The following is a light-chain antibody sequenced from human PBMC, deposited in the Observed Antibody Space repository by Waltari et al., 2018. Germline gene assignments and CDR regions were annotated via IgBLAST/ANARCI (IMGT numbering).Light chain of an antibody. V-gene: IGLV4-69*01. J-gene: IGLJ3*02. CDR3: QTGGHGTWV. Sequence: QLVLTLSPSASASLGASVKLTCTLSSGHSSNIIAWHQQQPEKGPRYLMKVNSDGSHSKGDEIPDRFSGSSSGAERYLTISSLQSEDEADYYCQTGGHGTWVFGGGTKLTVL. CDR1: SGHSSNI. CDR2: VNSDGSH.